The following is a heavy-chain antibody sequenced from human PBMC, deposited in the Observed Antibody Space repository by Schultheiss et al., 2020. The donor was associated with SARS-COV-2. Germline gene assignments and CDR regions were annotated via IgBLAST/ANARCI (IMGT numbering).Heavy chain of an antibody. CDR1: GYSISSGYY. V-gene: IGHV4-38-2*01. Sequence: SQTLSLTCAVSGYSISSGYYWGWIRQPPGKGLEWIGYIYYSGSTYYNPSLKSRVTISVDTSKNQFSLKLSSVTAADTAVYYCGRVELSREFDYWGQGTLVTVSS. CDR2: IYYSGST. J-gene: IGHJ4*02. CDR3: GRVELSREFDY. D-gene: IGHD1-7*01.